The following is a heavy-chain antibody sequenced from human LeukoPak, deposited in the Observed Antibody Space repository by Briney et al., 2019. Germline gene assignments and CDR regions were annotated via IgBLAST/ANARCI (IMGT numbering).Heavy chain of an antibody. Sequence: ASVKVSCKASGGTFSSYAISWVRQAPEQGLEWMGGIIPIFGTANYAQKFQGRVTITADESTSTAYMELSSLRSEDTAVYYCARDIADTAMVNWFDPWGQGTLVTVSS. V-gene: IGHV1-69*13. CDR3: ARDIADTAMVNWFDP. D-gene: IGHD5-18*01. CDR2: IIPIFGTA. CDR1: GGTFSSYA. J-gene: IGHJ5*02.